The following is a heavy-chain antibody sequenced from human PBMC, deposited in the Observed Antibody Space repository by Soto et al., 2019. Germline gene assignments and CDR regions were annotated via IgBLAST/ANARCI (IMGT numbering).Heavy chain of an antibody. V-gene: IGHV3-30*18. CDR1: GFTFSSYG. J-gene: IGHJ4*02. CDR3: AKERIAARPIFDY. D-gene: IGHD6-6*01. Sequence: ESGGGVVQPGRSLRLSCAASGFTFSSYGMHWVRQAPGKGLEWVAVISYDGSKKYYADSVKGRFTISRDNSKNTLYLQMNSLRAEDTAVYYCAKERIAARPIFDYWGQGTLVTVSS. CDR2: ISYDGSKK.